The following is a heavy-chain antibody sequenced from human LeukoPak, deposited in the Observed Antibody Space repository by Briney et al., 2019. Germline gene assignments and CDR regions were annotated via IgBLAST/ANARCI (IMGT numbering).Heavy chain of an antibody. D-gene: IGHD3-10*01. V-gene: IGHV3-21*01. CDR1: GFTFSSYS. Sequence: GGSLRLSCAASGFTFSSYSMNWVRQAPGKGLEWVSSISSSSSYIYYADSVKGRFTISRDTAKNSLYLPMNSLRAEDTAVYCGARGLSGSMVYWGARTLVTASS. CDR2: ISSSSSYI. J-gene: IGHJ4*02. CDR3: ARGLSGSMVY.